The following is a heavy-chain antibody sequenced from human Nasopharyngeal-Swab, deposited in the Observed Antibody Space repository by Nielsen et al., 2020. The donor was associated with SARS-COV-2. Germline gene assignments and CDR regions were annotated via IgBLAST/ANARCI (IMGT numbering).Heavy chain of an antibody. Sequence: SETLSLTCTVSGGSVSSGSYYWSWIRQPPGKGLEWIGYIYYSGSTNYNPSLKSRVTISVDTSKNQFSLKLSSVTAADTAVYYCARGIALSRSRGQLWFRPWGYWGQGTLVTVSS. CDR3: ARGIALSRSRGQLWFRPWGY. V-gene: IGHV4-61*01. J-gene: IGHJ4*02. D-gene: IGHD5-18*01. CDR2: IYYSGST. CDR1: GGSVSSGSYY.